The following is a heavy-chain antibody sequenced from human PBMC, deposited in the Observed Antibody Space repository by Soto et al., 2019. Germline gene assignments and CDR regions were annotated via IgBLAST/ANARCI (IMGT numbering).Heavy chain of an antibody. CDR2: IYPGDSDT. V-gene: IGHV5-51*01. CDR1: GYTFTNYW. CDR3: AASIFYYVMDV. J-gene: IGHJ6*02. Sequence: PGESLKISCKGSGYTFTNYWIGWVRQMPGKGLEWMGIIYPGDSDTKYNPSFQGQVTISADKSITTTYLQWSSLKASDTAIYYCAASIFYYVMDVWGQGSTVTFSS.